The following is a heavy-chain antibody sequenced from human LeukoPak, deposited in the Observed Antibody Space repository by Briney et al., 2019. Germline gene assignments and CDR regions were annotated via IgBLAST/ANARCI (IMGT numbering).Heavy chain of an antibody. J-gene: IGHJ6*02. CDR1: GGTFSSYA. CDR3: ARGRMDYGDYYYGMDV. CDR2: IIPIFGTA. D-gene: IGHD4-17*01. Sequence: SVKVSCKASGGTFSSYAISWVRQAPGQGLGWMGGIIPIFGTANYAQKFQGRVTITADESTSTAYMELSSLRSEDTAVYYCARGRMDYGDYYYGMDVWGQGTTVTVSS. V-gene: IGHV1-69*13.